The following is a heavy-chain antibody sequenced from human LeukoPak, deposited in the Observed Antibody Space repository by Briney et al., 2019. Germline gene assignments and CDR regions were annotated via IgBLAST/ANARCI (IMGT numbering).Heavy chain of an antibody. CDR1: GFTFSSYA. J-gene: IGHJ4*02. CDR2: ISGSGGST. V-gene: IGHV3-23*01. Sequence: PGGSLRLSCAASGFTFSSYAMSWVRQAPGKGLEWVSAISGSGGSTYYADSVKGRFTISRDNSKNTPYLQMNSLRAEDTAVYYCAKDEASGLLWFGELREFDYWGQGTLVTVSS. D-gene: IGHD3-10*01. CDR3: AKDEASGLLWFGELREFDY.